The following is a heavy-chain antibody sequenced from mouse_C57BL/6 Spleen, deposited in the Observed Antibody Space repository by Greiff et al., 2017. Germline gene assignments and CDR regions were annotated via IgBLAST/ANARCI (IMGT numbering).Heavy chain of an antibody. CDR3: ARDDGYYEGYFDY. CDR2: IDPEDGET. Sequence: VQLKESGAELVKPGASVKLSCTASGFNIKDYYMHWVKQRTEQGLEWIGRIDPEDGETKYAPKFQGKATITADTSSNTAYLQLSSLTSGDTAVYYCARDDGYYEGYFDYWGQGTTLTVSS. J-gene: IGHJ2*01. D-gene: IGHD2-3*01. V-gene: IGHV14-2*01. CDR1: GFNIKDYY.